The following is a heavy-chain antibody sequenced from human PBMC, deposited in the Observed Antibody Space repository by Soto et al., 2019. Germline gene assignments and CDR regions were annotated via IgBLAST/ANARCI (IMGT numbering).Heavy chain of an antibody. D-gene: IGHD1-7*01. CDR3: ARDQRYNWNYHDYYYGMDV. V-gene: IGHV1-18*04. J-gene: IGHJ6*02. CDR2: ISAYNGNT. Sequence: GASVKVSCKASGYTFTSYGISWVRQAPGQGLEWMGWISAYNGNTNYAQKLQGRVTMTTDTSTSTAYMELRSLRSDDTAVYYCARDQRYNWNYHDYYYGMDVWGQGTTVTVSS. CDR1: GYTFTSYG.